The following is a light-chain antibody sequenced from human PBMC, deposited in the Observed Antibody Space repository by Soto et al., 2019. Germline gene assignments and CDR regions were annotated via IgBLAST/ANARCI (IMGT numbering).Light chain of an antibody. J-gene: IGKJ1*01. V-gene: IGKV1-6*01. CDR1: QAIRTD. Sequence: AIQMTQSPSSLSASVGDRVTITCRASQAIRTDLGWYQQRPGKAPKLLIYGTSTLHSGVPSRFSGSGSGTDFTLTINSLQPEDFATYYCLQDYNYPRTFGQGTKVDIK. CDR2: GTS. CDR3: LQDYNYPRT.